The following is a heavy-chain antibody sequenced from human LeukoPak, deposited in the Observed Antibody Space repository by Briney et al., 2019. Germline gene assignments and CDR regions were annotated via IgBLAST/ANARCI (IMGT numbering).Heavy chain of an antibody. CDR1: GGSISSYY. V-gene: IGHV4-59*01. CDR2: MYYSGSI. Sequence: SETLSLTCTVSGGSISSYYWSWIRQPPGKGLEWIGYMYYSGSINYNPSLKSRVTISVDTSKNQFSLKLRSVTAADTAVYYCARASSYGLGSPYYPGFDYWGQGTLVTVSS. J-gene: IGHJ4*02. D-gene: IGHD3-10*01. CDR3: ARASSYGLGSPYYPGFDY.